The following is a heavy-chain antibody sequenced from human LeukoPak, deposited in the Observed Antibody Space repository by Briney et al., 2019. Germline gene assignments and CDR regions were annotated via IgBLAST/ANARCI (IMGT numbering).Heavy chain of an antibody. V-gene: IGHV4-30-2*01. Sequence: SETLSLTCTVSGGSISGYYWSWIRQPPGKGLEWIGYIYHSGSTYYNPSLKSRVTISVDRSKNQFSLKLSSVTAADTAVYYCARVCSGGSCPYYYGMDVWGQGTTVTVSS. CDR1: GGSISGYY. CDR3: ARVCSGGSCPYYYGMDV. CDR2: IYHSGST. D-gene: IGHD2-15*01. J-gene: IGHJ6*02.